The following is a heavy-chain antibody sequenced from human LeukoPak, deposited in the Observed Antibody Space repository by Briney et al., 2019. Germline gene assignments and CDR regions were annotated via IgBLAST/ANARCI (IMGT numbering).Heavy chain of an antibody. D-gene: IGHD5-18*01. V-gene: IGHV3-74*01. CDR1: GLTFSQYW. CDR3: VRGPSGYSYGSY. CDR2: INNDGSGP. Sequence: GGSLRLSCAASGLTFSQYWMHWVRQTPGKGLVWVSRINNDGSGPSYADSVKGRFTISRDNAKNTLYLQMNSLRVEDTAVYYCVRGPSGYSYGSYWGQGTLVTVSS. J-gene: IGHJ4*02.